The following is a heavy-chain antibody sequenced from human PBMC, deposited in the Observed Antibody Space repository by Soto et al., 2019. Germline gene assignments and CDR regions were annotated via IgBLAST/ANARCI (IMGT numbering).Heavy chain of an antibody. CDR2: IYNSGNT. Sequence: SETRSLTCAVSGGSISSGFYSWSWIRQPPGQGLEWIGYIYNSGNTYYNPSLMSRVTISVDRSQNHFSLRLTSVTAADTAVYYCARGSDGVWNWFDPWGQGTQVTVSS. D-gene: IGHD2-21*02. V-gene: IGHV4-30-2*01. CDR3: ARGSDGVWNWFDP. CDR1: GGSISSGFYS. J-gene: IGHJ5*02.